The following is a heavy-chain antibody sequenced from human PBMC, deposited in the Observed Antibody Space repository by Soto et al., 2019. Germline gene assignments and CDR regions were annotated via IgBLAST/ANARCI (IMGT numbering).Heavy chain of an antibody. CDR2: IWYDGSKK. Sequence: GGSLRLSCAASGFIFSDYGIHWVRQAPGKGLEWVALIWYDGSKKYYADSVKGRFTVSRDNINSTLYLEMNSLRVEDSAVYYCAREGAVTGSQDFWGQGTLVTVSS. J-gene: IGHJ4*02. CDR1: GFIFSDYG. V-gene: IGHV3-33*01. D-gene: IGHD6-19*01. CDR3: AREGAVTGSQDF.